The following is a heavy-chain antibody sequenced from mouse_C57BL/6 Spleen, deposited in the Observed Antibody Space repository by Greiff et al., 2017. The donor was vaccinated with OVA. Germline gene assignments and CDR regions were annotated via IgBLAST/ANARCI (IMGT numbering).Heavy chain of an antibody. Sequence: VQLVESGAELVRPGTSVKVSCKASGYAFTNYLIVWVKQRPGQGLEWIGVINPGSGGTNYNEKFKGKATLTADKSSSTAYMQLSSLTSEDSAVYFCARAGTKGTSEYFDYWGQGTTLTVSS. CDR3: ARAGTKGTSEYFDY. V-gene: IGHV1-54*01. J-gene: IGHJ2*01. D-gene: IGHD4-1*01. CDR2: INPGSGGT. CDR1: GYAFTNYL.